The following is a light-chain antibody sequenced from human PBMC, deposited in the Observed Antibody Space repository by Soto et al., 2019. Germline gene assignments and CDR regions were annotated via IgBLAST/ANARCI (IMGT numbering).Light chain of an antibody. CDR3: CSYARDSTYV. CDR1: SSDVGSYNL. J-gene: IGLJ1*01. V-gene: IGLV2-23*01. Sequence: QSALTQPASVSGSPGQSITISCTGTSSDVGSYNLVSWYQHHPGKAPKLIIYDYTKRPSGVSDRFSGSGSGNTASLTISGLQAEDETDYYCCSYARDSTYVSGTGTKVTVL. CDR2: DYT.